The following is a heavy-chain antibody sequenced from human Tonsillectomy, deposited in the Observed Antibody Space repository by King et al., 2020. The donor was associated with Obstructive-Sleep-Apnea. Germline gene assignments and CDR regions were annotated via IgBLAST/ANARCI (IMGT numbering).Heavy chain of an antibody. J-gene: IGHJ6*02. CDR1: GYTFSSYD. CDR2: MNPNSGNT. CDR3: ARGVVVVATPVGYGMDV. D-gene: IGHD2-15*01. Sequence: QLVQSGAEVKKPGASVKVSCKASGYTFSSYDINWVRQATGQGLEWMGWMNPNSGNTGYAQKFQGRVTMTRNTSISTAYMELSSLRSEDTAVYYCARGVVVVATPVGYGMDVWGQGTTVTVSS. V-gene: IGHV1-8*01.